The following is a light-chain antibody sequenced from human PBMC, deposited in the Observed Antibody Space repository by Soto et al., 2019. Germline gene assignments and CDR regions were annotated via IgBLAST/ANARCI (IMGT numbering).Light chain of an antibody. CDR1: SSDIGAYNF. V-gene: IGLV2-14*03. Sequence: QSALTQPASVSGSPGQSITISCTGTSSDIGAYNFVSWYQQHPGKAPKLMLYDVNIRPSGVSNRFSGSKTGNTASLTISGLQAEVEADYYRTSWTTSTTMIFGGGTKVTVL. CDR2: DVN. J-gene: IGLJ2*01. CDR3: TSWTTSTTMI.